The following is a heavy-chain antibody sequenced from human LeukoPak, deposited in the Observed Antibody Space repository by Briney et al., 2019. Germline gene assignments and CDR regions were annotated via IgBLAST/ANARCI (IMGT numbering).Heavy chain of an antibody. V-gene: IGHV1-18*01. J-gene: IGHJ6*03. CDR1: GYTFTSYG. Sequence: ASVKVSCKASGYTFTSYGISWVRQAPGQGLEWMGWISAYNGNTNYAQKLQGRVTMTTDTSTSTAYMELRSLRSDDTAVYYCARIAARPPLYYYYMDVWGKGTTVTVSS. D-gene: IGHD6-6*01. CDR2: ISAYNGNT. CDR3: ARIAARPPLYYYYMDV.